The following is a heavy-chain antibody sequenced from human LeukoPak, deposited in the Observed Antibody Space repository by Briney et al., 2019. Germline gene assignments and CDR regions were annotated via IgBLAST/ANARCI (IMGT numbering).Heavy chain of an antibody. D-gene: IGHD5-18*01. CDR3: ARGGYNYGVDY. CDR2: IYHSGST. Sequence: KPSETLSLTCAVSGGSISSGGYSWSWIRQPPGKGLEWIGYIYHSGSTYYNPSLKSRVTISVDRSKTQFSLKLSSVTAADTAVYYCARGGYNYGVDYWGQGTLVTVSS. CDR1: GGSISSGGYS. J-gene: IGHJ4*02. V-gene: IGHV4-30-2*01.